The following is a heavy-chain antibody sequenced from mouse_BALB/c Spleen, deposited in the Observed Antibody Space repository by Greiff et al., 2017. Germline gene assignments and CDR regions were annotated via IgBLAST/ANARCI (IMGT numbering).Heavy chain of an antibody. Sequence: EVKLEESGGGLVKPGGSLKLSCAASGFTFSSYAMSWVRQTPEKRLGWVASISSGGSTYYPDSVKGRFTISRDNARNILYLQMSSLRSEDTAMYYCARAEGNYENYAMDYWGQGTSVTVSS. J-gene: IGHJ4*01. V-gene: IGHV5-6-5*01. CDR3: ARAEGNYENYAMDY. CDR1: GFTFSSYA. CDR2: ISSGGST. D-gene: IGHD2-1*01.